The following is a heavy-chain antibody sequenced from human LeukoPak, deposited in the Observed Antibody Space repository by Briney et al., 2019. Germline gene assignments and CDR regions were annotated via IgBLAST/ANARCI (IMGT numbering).Heavy chain of an antibody. V-gene: IGHV1-2*02. J-gene: IGHJ4*02. D-gene: IGHD3-22*01. CDR1: GYTFTFYD. CDR2: INPNSGGT. Sequence: ASVKVSCKASGYTFTFYDIHWVRQAPGQGLEWRGWINPNSGGTNYAQRFQGRVTMTRDTSISTAYMELSRLRSDDTALYYCARTGAYYSGMYYFDYWGQGTLVTVFS. CDR3: ARTGAYYSGMYYFDY.